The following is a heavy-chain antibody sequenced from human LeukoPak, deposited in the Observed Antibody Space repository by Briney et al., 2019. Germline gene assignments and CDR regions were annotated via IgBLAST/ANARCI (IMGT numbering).Heavy chain of an antibody. D-gene: IGHD5-24*01. CDR1: GDTVSSNRAA. Sequence: SQTLSLTCALSGDTVSSNRAAWDWLRQSPSRGLEWLGRTYYRSKLYNHYAVSVKSRITVNPDTSKNHFSLQLNSVTPEDTAVYYCARTADGILDYWGQGTLVTVSS. J-gene: IGHJ4*02. CDR3: ARTADGILDY. CDR2: TYYRSKLYN. V-gene: IGHV6-1*01.